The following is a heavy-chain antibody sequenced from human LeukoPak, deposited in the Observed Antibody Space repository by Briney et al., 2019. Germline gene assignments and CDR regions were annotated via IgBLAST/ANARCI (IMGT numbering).Heavy chain of an antibody. CDR2: IYSGGST. V-gene: IGHV3-53*01. D-gene: IGHD3-10*01. CDR3: ARAPYGSGSYYGMDV. J-gene: IGHJ6*04. CDR1: RFTVSSNY. Sequence: GGSLRLSCAASRFTVSSNYMSWVRQAPGKGLEWVSVIYSGGSTYYADSVKGRFTISRDNSKNTLYLQMNSPRAEDTAVYYCARAPYGSGSYYGMDVWGKGTTVTVSS.